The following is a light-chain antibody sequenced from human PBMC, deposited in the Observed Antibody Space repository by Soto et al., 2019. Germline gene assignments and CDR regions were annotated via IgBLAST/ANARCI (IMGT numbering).Light chain of an antibody. J-gene: IGKJ5*01. CDR3: MQSTQLPPT. Sequence: SVITRSQLFLLVTAAEPASISCRSSQSLLHSNGYNYLDWYLQKPGQSPQLLIYEVSTRVSGVPDRFSGSGSGTDFTLEISRVETDDVRIYYCMQSTQLPPTFGQGTRLEIK. CDR2: EVS. CDR1: QSLLHSNGYNY. V-gene: IGKV2D-29*02.